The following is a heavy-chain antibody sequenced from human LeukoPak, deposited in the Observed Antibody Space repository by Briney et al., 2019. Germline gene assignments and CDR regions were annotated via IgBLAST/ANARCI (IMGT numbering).Heavy chain of an antibody. CDR1: GFTFSSYA. V-gene: IGHV3-30*04. Sequence: GGSLRLAWAAAGFTFSSYAMHWVRQAPGKVLEWVAFILYEGSNKYYADSVTGRFNISRDHAKNSLYLQMNSLRAEDTAVYYCARFFRDYYDSSSGAFDIWGQGTMVTVSS. CDR2: ILYEGSNK. J-gene: IGHJ3*02. D-gene: IGHD3-22*01. CDR3: ARFFRDYYDSSSGAFDI.